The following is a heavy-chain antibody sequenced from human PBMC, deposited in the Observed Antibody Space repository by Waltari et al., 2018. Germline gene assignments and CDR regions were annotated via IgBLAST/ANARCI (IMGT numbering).Heavy chain of an antibody. J-gene: IGHJ4*02. CDR2: LSGSGATT. V-gene: IGHV3-23*01. Sequence: LSCAASGFSFGGFAMNWVRQAPGKGLEWVSGLSGSGATTYYADSVRGRFTVSRDNNRNTVYLQMNSLRAEDTAVYYCAKAFRGYSGSYFDSWGRGTLVAVSA. D-gene: IGHD5-12*01. CDR3: AKAFRGYSGSYFDS. CDR1: GFSFGGFA.